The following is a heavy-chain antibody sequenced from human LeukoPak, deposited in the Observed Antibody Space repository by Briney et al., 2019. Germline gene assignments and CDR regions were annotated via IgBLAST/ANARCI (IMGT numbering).Heavy chain of an antibody. D-gene: IGHD2-2*01. J-gene: IGHJ6*02. V-gene: IGHV3-11*01. Sequence: GGSLRLSCAASVFTFSDYYMSWIRQAPGKGLEWVSYINSSGSTIYYADSVKGRFTISRDNAKNSLYLQMNSLRAEDTAVYYCASGIVVPAMPDPSDYYGMDVWGQGTTVTVSS. CDR2: INSSGSTI. CDR3: ASGIVVPAMPDPSDYYGMDV. CDR1: VFTFSDYY.